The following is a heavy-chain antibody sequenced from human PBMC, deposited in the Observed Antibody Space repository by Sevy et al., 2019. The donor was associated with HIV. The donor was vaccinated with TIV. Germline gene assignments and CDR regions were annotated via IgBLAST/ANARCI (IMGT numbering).Heavy chain of an antibody. CDR2: ISYDGGNK. D-gene: IGHD3-10*01. Sequence: GGSLRLSCAASGFTFNTYAMHWVRQAPGKGLDWLTFISYDGGNKYYADSVKGRFTISRDNSKSMVYLQMNSLRAEDTALFYCASAPQGGSDVLPPPDYWGQGTLVTVSS. V-gene: IGHV3-30-3*01. CDR3: ASAPQGGSDVLPPPDY. CDR1: GFTFNTYA. J-gene: IGHJ4*02.